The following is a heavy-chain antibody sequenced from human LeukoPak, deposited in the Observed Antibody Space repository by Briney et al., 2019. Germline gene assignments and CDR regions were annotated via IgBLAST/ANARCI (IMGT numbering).Heavy chain of an antibody. CDR3: ARDSGDGYNYSKKPKGGFDY. D-gene: IGHD5-24*01. J-gene: IGHJ4*02. CDR2: IYYSGST. CDR1: GGSISSYY. V-gene: IGHV4-59*12. Sequence: SETLSLTCTVSGGSISSYYWSWIRQPPGKGLEWIGYIYYSGSTNYNPSLKSRVTISVDTSKNQFSLKLSSVTAADTAVYYCARDSGDGYNYSKKPKGGFDYWGQGTLVTVSS.